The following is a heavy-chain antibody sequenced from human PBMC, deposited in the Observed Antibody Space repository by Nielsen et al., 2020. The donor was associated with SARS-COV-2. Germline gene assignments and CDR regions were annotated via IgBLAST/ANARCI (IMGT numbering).Heavy chain of an antibody. V-gene: IGHV3-7*01. Sequence: GESLKISCAASGFTFSSYWMSWVRQAPGKGLEWVANIKQDGSEKYYVDSVKGRFTISRDNAKNSLYLQMNSLRAEDTAVYYCAREGLVGATTGLDYWGQGTLVTVSS. J-gene: IGHJ4*02. CDR1: GFTFSSYW. CDR3: AREGLVGATTGLDY. D-gene: IGHD1-26*01. CDR2: IKQDGSEK.